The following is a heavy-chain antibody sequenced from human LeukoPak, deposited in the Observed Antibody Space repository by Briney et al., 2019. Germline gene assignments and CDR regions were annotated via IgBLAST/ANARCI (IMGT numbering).Heavy chain of an antibody. V-gene: IGHV4-59*08. D-gene: IGHD6-19*01. CDR3: AGYSSGWYVDAFDI. CDR2: IYYSGST. Sequence: SETLSLTCTVSGGSISSYNWSWIRQPPGKRLECVGYIYYSGSTNYNPSLKSRVTISVDTSKNQFSLKLSSVTAADTAVYYCAGYSSGWYVDAFDIWGQGTMVTVSS. CDR1: GGSISSYN. J-gene: IGHJ3*02.